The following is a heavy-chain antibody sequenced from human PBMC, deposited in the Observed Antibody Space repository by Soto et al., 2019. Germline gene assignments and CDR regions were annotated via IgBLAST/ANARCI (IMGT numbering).Heavy chain of an antibody. J-gene: IGHJ4*02. V-gene: IGHV1-2*04. CDR3: ARAAHYGSGSYTFDY. CDR2: INPNSGGT. CDR1: GYTFTSYA. D-gene: IGHD3-10*01. Sequence: ASVKVSCKASGYTFTSYAMHWVRQAPGQRLEWMGWINPNSGGTNYAQKFQGWVTMTRDTSISTAYMELSRLRSDDTAVYYCARAAHYGSGSYTFDYWGQGTLVPVSS.